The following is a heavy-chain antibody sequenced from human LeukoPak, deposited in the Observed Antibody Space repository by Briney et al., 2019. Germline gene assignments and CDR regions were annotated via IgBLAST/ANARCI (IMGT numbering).Heavy chain of an antibody. CDR1: GFTFSTYS. CDR3: ARDRLRD. J-gene: IGHJ4*02. CDR2: ISSTSSNI. Sequence: PGGSLRLSCAASGFTFSTYSMNWVRQAPGKGLEWVSFISSTSSNIYYADSVKGRFTTSRDNAKNSLYLQMNSLRAEDTAVYYCARDRLRDWGQGTLVTVSS. D-gene: IGHD4-17*01. V-gene: IGHV3-21*01.